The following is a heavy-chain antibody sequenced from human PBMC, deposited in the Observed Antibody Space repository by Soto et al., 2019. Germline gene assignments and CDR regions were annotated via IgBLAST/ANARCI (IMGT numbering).Heavy chain of an antibody. Sequence: ASVKVSCKASGYTFTGYYMHWVRQAPGQGLEWMGWTNPNSGGTNYAQKFQGWVTMTRDTSISTAYMELSRLRSDDTAVYYCARAGYSSSWHTYYYYMDVWGKGTTVTVSS. V-gene: IGHV1-2*04. CDR2: TNPNSGGT. J-gene: IGHJ6*03. CDR1: GYTFTGYY. D-gene: IGHD6-13*01. CDR3: ARAGYSSSWHTYYYYMDV.